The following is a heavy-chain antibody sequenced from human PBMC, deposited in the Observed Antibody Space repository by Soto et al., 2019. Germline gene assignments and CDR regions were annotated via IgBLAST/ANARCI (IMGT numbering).Heavy chain of an antibody. D-gene: IGHD3-9*01. CDR2: ISWDGGIT. V-gene: IGHV3-43*01. J-gene: IGHJ4*02. CDR3: AKDSYDILTGQKRYFDS. CDR1: GFTFNAYT. Sequence: PGGSLRLSCAAYGFTFNAYTMHWVRQAPGKGLEWVSLISWDGGITYYGDSVKGRFTVSRDNSDNSLYLQMTSLRSDDTAFYYCAKDSYDILTGQKRYFDSWGQGTLVTVSS.